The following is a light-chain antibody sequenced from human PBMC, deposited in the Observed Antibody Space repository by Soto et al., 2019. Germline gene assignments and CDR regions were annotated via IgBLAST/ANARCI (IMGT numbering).Light chain of an antibody. CDR3: CSYSGSSTPYV. CDR1: SSDVGSYNL. V-gene: IGLV2-23*01. Sequence: QSVLTQPASVSGSPGQSITISCTGTSSDVGSYNLVSWYQQHPGKAPKLMIYESSKRPSGVSNRFSGSKSGNTASLTISGLQAEDEADYYCCSYSGSSTPYVFGTGTKLTVL. J-gene: IGLJ1*01. CDR2: ESS.